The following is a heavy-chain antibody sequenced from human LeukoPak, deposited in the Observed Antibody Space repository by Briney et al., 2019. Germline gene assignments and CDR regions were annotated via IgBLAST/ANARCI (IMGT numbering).Heavy chain of an antibody. D-gene: IGHD3-22*01. CDR1: GGSISSYY. CDR3: ARASSSGYLYYYYMDV. J-gene: IGHJ6*03. CDR2: IYYSGST. Sequence: NSSETLSLTCTVSGGSISSYYWSWIRQPPGKGLEWIGYIYYSGSTNYNPSLKSRVTISVDTSKNQFSLKLSSVTAADTAVYYCARASSSGYLYYYYMDVWGKGTTVTVS. V-gene: IGHV4-59*12.